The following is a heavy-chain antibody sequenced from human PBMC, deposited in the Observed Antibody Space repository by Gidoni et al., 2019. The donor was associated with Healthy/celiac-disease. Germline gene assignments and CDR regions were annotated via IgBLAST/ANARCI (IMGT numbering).Heavy chain of an antibody. CDR3: ARWGVVGYSYGSGY. CDR2: ISSSSSYI. D-gene: IGHD5-18*01. J-gene: IGHJ4*02. V-gene: IGHV3-21*01. CDR1: GLPFSSYC. Sequence: EVQLVASGGGLVKPGGSLRRPCAAFGLPFSSYCMNWVPQAPGKGLEWVSSISSSSSYIYYADSVKGRFTISRDNAKNSLYLQMNSLRADDTAVYYCARWGVVGYSYGSGYWVQGTLVTVSS.